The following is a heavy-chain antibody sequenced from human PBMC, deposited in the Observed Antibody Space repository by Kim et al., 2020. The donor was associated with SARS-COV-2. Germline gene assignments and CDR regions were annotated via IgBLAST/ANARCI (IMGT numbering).Heavy chain of an antibody. J-gene: IGHJ4*02. D-gene: IGHD4-17*01. CDR2: IWYDGSNK. CDR3: ARDRDLIYGDYTGLDY. V-gene: IGHV3-33*01. CDR1: GFTFSSYG. Sequence: GGSLRLSCAASGFTFSSYGMHWVRQAPGKGLEWVAVIWYDGSNKYYADSVKGRFTISRDNSKNTLYLQMNSLRAEDTAVYYCARDRDLIYGDYTGLDYWGQGTLVTVSS.